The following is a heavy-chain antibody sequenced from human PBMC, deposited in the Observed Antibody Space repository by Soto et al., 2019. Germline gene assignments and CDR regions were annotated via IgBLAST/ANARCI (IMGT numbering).Heavy chain of an antibody. J-gene: IGHJ6*02. CDR3: ARDKGTIFGVVTPGPMDV. Sequence: QVQLVQSGAAVKKPGASVKVSCKASGYTFTSYGISWVRQAPGQGLEWMGWISAYNGNTNYAQKLQGRVTMTTDTSTSTAYMELRSLRSDDTAGYDCARDKGTIFGVVTPGPMDVWGQGTKVTVSS. CDR2: ISAYNGNT. D-gene: IGHD3-3*01. CDR1: GYTFTSYG. V-gene: IGHV1-18*01.